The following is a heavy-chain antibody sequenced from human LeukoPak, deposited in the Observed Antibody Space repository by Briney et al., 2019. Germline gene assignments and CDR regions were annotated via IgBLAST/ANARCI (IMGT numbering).Heavy chain of an antibody. Sequence: GGSLRLSCAASRFTFTRHPMSWVRQAPGKGLEWVSTTGLESVHTLCADSVQGRFTVSRDNSRNTLDLQMDNLTVDDTAIYYCVRGDDIGKHPTRAYYFDIWGQGTLVSVSS. V-gene: IGHV3-23*01. CDR1: RFTFTRHP. CDR2: TGLESVHT. J-gene: IGHJ4*02. CDR3: VRGDDIGKHPTRAYYFDI. D-gene: IGHD3-10*01.